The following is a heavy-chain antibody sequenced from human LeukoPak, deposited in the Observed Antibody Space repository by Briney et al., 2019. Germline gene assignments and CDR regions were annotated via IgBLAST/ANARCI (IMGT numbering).Heavy chain of an antibody. D-gene: IGHD3-3*01. CDR1: GFTFTMLS. CDR3: ARTYDFGIGPPGDAFDN. CDR2: IRGRSDTT. V-gene: IGHV3-48*01. Sequence: PGGSLRLSCAASGFTFTMLSMNWLRQAPGKGLEWIAFIRGRSDTTYYADSVQGRFTISRDNAEDSVYLQMNSLRVEDTAVYYCARTYDFGIGPPGDAFDNWGQGTLVTVFS. J-gene: IGHJ3*02.